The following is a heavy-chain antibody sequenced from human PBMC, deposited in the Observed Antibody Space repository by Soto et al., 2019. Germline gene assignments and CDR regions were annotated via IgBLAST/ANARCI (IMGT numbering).Heavy chain of an antibody. CDR1: GGSISSSNW. D-gene: IGHD3-22*01. J-gene: IGHJ6*02. CDR3: ARIDDYYDSSGYYLGGGMDV. V-gene: IGHV4-4*02. Sequence: SETLSLTCAVSGGSISSSNWWSWVRQPPGKGLEWIGEIYHSGSTNYNPSLKSRVTISVDKSKNQFSLKLSSVTAADTAVYYCARIDDYYDSSGYYLGGGMDVWGQGTTVTVSS. CDR2: IYHSGST.